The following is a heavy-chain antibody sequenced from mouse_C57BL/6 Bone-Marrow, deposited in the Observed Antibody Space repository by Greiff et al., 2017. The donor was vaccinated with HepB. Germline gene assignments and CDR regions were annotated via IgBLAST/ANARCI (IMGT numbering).Heavy chain of an antibody. J-gene: IGHJ4*01. CDR3: ARDRRDYYGSSPYAMDY. D-gene: IGHD1-1*01. CDR1: GFTFSSYA. Sequence: EVKVVESGGGLVKPGGSLKLSCAASGFTFSSYAMSWVRQTPEKRLEWVATISDGGSYTYYPDNVKGRFTISRDNAKNNLYLQMSHLKSEDTAMYYCARDRRDYYGSSPYAMDYWGQGTSVTVSS. V-gene: IGHV5-4*01. CDR2: ISDGGSYT.